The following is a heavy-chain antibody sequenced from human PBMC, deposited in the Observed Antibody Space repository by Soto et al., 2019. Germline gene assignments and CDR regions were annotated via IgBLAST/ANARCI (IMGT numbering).Heavy chain of an antibody. CDR2: ISYDGSNK. CDR3: ARDRLPIAGNYYYYGMDV. D-gene: IGHD6-13*01. Sequence: GGSLRLSCAASGFTFSSYAMHWVRQAPGKGLEWVAVISYDGSNKYYADSVKGRFTISRDNSKNKLYLQMNSLRAEDTAVYYCARDRLPIAGNYYYYGMDVWGQGTTVTVSS. J-gene: IGHJ6*02. V-gene: IGHV3-30-3*01. CDR1: GFTFSSYA.